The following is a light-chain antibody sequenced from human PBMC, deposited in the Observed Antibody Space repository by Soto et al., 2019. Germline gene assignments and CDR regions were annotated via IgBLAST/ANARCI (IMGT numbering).Light chain of an antibody. CDR3: QQYDNLGIT. J-gene: IGKJ4*01. Sequence: DIKMTQSPSTLSASEGDRVTITCRASQSISSWLAWYQQKPGKAPKLLIYDTSNSETGVPSRFSGSGSGTDFTFTISRLPPEDTATYYRQQYDNLGITFGGGTKVDIK. CDR2: DTS. CDR1: QSISSW. V-gene: IGKV1-5*01.